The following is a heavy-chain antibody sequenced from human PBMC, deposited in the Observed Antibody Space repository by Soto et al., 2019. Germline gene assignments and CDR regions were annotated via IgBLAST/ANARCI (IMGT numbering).Heavy chain of an antibody. CDR1: GGSITTYY. CDR2: IFYSGST. Sequence: TSETLSLTCTVSGGSITTYYWSWIRQPPGKGLEWIGYIFYSGSTNYNPSLKSRVTISVDTSKNQFSLKLSSVTAADTAMYYCARGIGDFFDYWGQRTLVTVSS. J-gene: IGHJ4*02. D-gene: IGHD1-26*01. V-gene: IGHV4-59*01. CDR3: ARGIGDFFDY.